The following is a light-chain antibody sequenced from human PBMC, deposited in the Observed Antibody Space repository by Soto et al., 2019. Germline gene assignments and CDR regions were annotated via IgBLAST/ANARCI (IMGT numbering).Light chain of an antibody. J-gene: IGLJ2*01. CDR1: SGRIADNY. Sequence: NFLLTQPHSVSESPGKTVTISCTRSSGRIADNYVQWYQQRPGSAPTTVIYEDNHRPSGVPVRFSGSIDSSSNSASLAISGLKTEDEADYYCQSYDSRSQVFGGGSKLTVL. V-gene: IGLV6-57*03. CDR2: EDN. CDR3: QSYDSRSQV.